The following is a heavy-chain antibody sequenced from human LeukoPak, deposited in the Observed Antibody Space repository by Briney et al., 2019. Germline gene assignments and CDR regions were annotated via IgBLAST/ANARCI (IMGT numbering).Heavy chain of an antibody. Sequence: ASVKVSCKASGGTFSSYDISWVRQAPGQGLEWMGWISAYNGNTNYAQKLQGRVTMTTGTSTSTAYMELRSLRSDDTAVYYCAREVPYDSSRYYQPFDYWGQGTLVTVSS. CDR1: GGTFSSYD. J-gene: IGHJ4*02. CDR3: AREVPYDSSRYYQPFDY. V-gene: IGHV1-18*01. D-gene: IGHD3-22*01. CDR2: ISAYNGNT.